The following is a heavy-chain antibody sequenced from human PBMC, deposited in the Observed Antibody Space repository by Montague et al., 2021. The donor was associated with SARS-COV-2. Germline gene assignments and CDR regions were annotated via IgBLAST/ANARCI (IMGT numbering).Heavy chain of an antibody. V-gene: IGHV4-30-4*01. CDR1: GGSIKTTEYY. D-gene: IGHD3-10*01. CDR3: VRAADNYYPSGPLVGFDL. J-gene: IGHJ4*02. CDR2: VYLSGTT. Sequence: TLSLTCNLSGGSIKTTEYYWGWIRQSPGKGLEWIGYVYLSGTTYFNPSLETRTTISIDTSKSQFSLKLRSVTAADTAVYFCVRAADNYYPSGPLVGFDLWGLGTLVTVSS.